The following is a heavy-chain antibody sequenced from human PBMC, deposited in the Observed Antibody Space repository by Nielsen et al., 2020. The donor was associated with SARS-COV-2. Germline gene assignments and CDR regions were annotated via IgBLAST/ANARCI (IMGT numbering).Heavy chain of an antibody. Sequence: SVKVSCKASGGTFSSYAISWVRQAPGQGLEWVGGIIIVFDTANSAPKFQGRVTITADESTSTAYMELTNLRSDDTAVYYCGRHDYGGNSPIDSWGHGTLVAVSS. CDR2: IIIVFDTA. V-gene: IGHV1-69*13. J-gene: IGHJ5*01. CDR1: GGTFSSYA. CDR3: GRHDYGGNSPIDS. D-gene: IGHD4-23*01.